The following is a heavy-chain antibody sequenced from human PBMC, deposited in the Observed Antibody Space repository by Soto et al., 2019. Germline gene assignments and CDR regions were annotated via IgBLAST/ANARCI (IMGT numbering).Heavy chain of an antibody. Sequence: TCSVSGDSINSRYWSWIRQPPGKGLEWIGYIDYVGSTNYAPSLQSRVTMSVDTSKNQVSLKLRYVTAADTAVYYCVRQRGNYFDFWGQGTLVTVSS. CDR1: GDSINSRY. J-gene: IGHJ4*02. CDR3: VRQRGNYFDF. CDR2: IDYVGST. V-gene: IGHV4-59*11. D-gene: IGHD3-10*01.